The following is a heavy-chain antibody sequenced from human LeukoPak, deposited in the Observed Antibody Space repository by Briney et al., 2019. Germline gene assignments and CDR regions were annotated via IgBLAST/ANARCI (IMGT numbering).Heavy chain of an antibody. CDR2: ITWNGGST. V-gene: IGHV3-20*04. CDR1: GFTFDDYA. J-gene: IGHJ4*02. D-gene: IGHD3-3*01. CDR3: ARVTIFGVVATFDY. Sequence: GGSLRLSCAASGFTFDDYAMSWVRQAPGKGLEWVSGITWNGGSTGYADSVKGRFTISRDSAKNTLYLQMNSLRAEDTAVYYCARVTIFGVVATFDYWGQGTLVTVSS.